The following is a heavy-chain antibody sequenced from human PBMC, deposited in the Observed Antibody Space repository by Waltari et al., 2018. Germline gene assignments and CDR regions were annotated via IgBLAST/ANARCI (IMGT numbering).Heavy chain of an antibody. J-gene: IGHJ2*01. D-gene: IGHD3-10*01. CDR3: ARATSIRGPLGFFEI. CDR1: NGSLGGYY. CDR2: INRFGST. Sequence: QVQLQQWGAGLLKPSETLSLTCAVYNGSLGGYYWNWIRQSPGKGLEWIGDINRFGSTTYSPSLKSRVTISVDSSKNQFSLTLKSVTAADSAVYYCARATSIRGPLGFFEIWGRGTLVTVSS. V-gene: IGHV4-34*01.